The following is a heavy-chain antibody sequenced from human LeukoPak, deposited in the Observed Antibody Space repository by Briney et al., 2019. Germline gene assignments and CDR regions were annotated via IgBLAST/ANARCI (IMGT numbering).Heavy chain of an antibody. V-gene: IGHV3-73*01. CDR1: GFTFSNAW. D-gene: IGHD6-13*01. CDR2: IRSKANSYAT. J-gene: IGHJ5*02. Sequence: PGGSLRLSCAASGFTFSNAWMSWVRQASGKGLEWVGRIRSKANSYATAYAASVKGRFTISRDDSKNTAYLQMNSLKTEDTAVYYCTSPLAAASPFEAWGQGTLVTVSS. CDR3: TSPLAAASPFEA.